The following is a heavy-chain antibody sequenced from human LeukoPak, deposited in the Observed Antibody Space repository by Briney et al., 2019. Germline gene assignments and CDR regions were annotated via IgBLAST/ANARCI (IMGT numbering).Heavy chain of an antibody. CDR1: GFTFGNYA. V-gene: IGHV3-23*01. CDR2: ISGGGGSI. J-gene: IGHJ4*02. Sequence: GGSLRLSCVASGFTFGNYAMNWIRQAPGKGLEWVSAISGGGGSIYYADSVKGRFTISRDNSKNTLHLQMNSLRAEDTAVYYCANGDKKRITMVRGVMQPFDYWGQGTLVTVSS. CDR3: ANGDKKRITMVRGVMQPFDY. D-gene: IGHD3-10*01.